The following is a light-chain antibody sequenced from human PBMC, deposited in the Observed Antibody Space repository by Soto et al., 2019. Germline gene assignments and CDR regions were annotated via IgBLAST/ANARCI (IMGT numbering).Light chain of an antibody. J-gene: IGKJ4*01. Sequence: DIQMTQSPSSVSASVGDRVTITCRASQGISSWLAGYQQKTGKAPNILIYAASSLQSGVPSRFSSSASGTDFTLTISSLQHEDFATYYCKQAETFPLTLGGGTKVQIK. V-gene: IGKV1-12*01. CDR1: QGISSW. CDR3: KQAETFPLT. CDR2: AAS.